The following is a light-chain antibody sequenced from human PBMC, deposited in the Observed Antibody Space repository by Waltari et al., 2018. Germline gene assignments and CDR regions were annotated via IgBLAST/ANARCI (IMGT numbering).Light chain of an antibody. CDR3: TSYAGSNKAV. CDR1: SNDVGGYHF. V-gene: IGLV2-8*01. J-gene: IGLJ2*01. CDR2: EVT. Sequence: QSALTQPPPASGSPGQSVTISCTGTSNDVGGYHFVSWYQQHPGKAPKLMIFEVTKRPSGVPDRFAGSKSGNTASLTVSGLQAEDEADYYCTSYAGSNKAVFGGGTKLTVL.